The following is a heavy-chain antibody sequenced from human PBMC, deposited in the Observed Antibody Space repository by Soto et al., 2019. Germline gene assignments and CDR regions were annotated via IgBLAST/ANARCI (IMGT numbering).Heavy chain of an antibody. J-gene: IGHJ6*02. CDR2: IYSGGST. CDR3: ARDRIAAAGTSGVYYYGMDV. V-gene: IGHV3-53*01. CDR1: GFTVSSNY. D-gene: IGHD6-13*01. Sequence: EVQLVESGGGLIQPGGCLRLSCAASGFTVSSNYMSWVRQAPGKGLEWVSVIYSGGSTYYADSVKGRFTISRDNSKNTLYLQMNSLRAEDTAVYYCARDRIAAAGTSGVYYYGMDVWGQGTTVTVSS.